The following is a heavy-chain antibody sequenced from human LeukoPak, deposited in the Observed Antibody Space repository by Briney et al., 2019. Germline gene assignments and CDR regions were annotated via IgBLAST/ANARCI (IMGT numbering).Heavy chain of an antibody. CDR1: GFTFSSYS. CDR2: IISSSSTI. D-gene: IGHD2-15*01. Sequence: GSLRLSCAASGFTFSSYSMNWVHQPPGKGLEWVSYIISSSSTIYYADSVKGRFTISRDNAKNSLYLQMNSLRAEDTGIYYCARVYMEAPATGREAFDIWGQGTMVTVSS. V-gene: IGHV3-48*01. CDR3: ARVYMEAPATGREAFDI. J-gene: IGHJ3*02.